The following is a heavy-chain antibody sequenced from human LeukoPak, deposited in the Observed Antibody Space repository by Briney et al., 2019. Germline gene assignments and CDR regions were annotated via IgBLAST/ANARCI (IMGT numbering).Heavy chain of an antibody. CDR1: GGSVSSGTYY. J-gene: IGHJ5*02. Sequence: SETLSLTCTVSGGSVSSGTYYWNWMRQPAGKGLEWIGRIFPGGSTYYNPSLKSRVTISVDTSKNQFSLKLSSVTAADTAVYYCAREGGGRPRWFDPWGQGTLVTVSS. CDR3: AREGGGRPRWFDP. D-gene: IGHD2-15*01. V-gene: IGHV4-61*02. CDR2: IFPGGST.